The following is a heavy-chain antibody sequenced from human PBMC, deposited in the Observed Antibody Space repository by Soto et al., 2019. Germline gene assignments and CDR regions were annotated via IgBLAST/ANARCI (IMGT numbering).Heavy chain of an antibody. D-gene: IGHD3-22*01. CDR1: GSSVTTTGVG. V-gene: IGHV2-5*02. CDR3: AHRPFTFYYDTSGYLKGFDP. Sequence: QITLKESGPPVLKPTQTLTLTCTLSGSSVTTTGVGVGWIRQPPGKALQWLALIYWDDDKRYNPSLRNRLTIAQDTATKQVVLTMTDMDPVDTATYYCAHRPFTFYYDTSGYLKGFDPWGQGVLVTVSS. J-gene: IGHJ5*02. CDR2: IYWDDDK.